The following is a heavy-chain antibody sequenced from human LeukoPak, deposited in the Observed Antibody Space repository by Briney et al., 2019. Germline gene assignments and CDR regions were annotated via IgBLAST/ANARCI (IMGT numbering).Heavy chain of an antibody. CDR1: GFTFSSYS. CDR2: ISSSSSYI. J-gene: IGHJ4*02. CDR3: ARDGGSSSSPLY. D-gene: IGHD6-6*01. V-gene: IGHV3-21*01. Sequence: GGSLRLSCAASGFTFSSYSMNWVRQAPGKGLEWVSSISSSSSYIYYADSVKGRFTISRDNAKNLLYLQMNSLRAEDTAVYYCARDGGSSSSPLYWGQGTLVTVSS.